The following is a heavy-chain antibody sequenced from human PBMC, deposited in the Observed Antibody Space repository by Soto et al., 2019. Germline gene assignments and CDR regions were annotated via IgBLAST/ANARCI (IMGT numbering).Heavy chain of an antibody. V-gene: IGHV1-3*04. D-gene: IGHD2-2*01. J-gene: IGHJ4*02. Sequence: SVKVSCKASAYTFTNYAMHWVRQAPGQRLEWMGWINTGKGNTKYSQKFQGRVTITSDTSASTAYMDLSSLRSEDTAMYYCARAGDDCSAANCYVIDYWGQGTLVTASS. CDR1: AYTFTNYA. CDR3: ARAGDDCSAANCYVIDY. CDR2: INTGKGNT.